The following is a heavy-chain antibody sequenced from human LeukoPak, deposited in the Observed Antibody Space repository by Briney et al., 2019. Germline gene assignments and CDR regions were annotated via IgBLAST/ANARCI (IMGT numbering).Heavy chain of an antibody. CDR1: GGSISSYY. CDR3: AREDIDSSSWTNDAFDI. V-gene: IGHV4-4*07. CDR2: IYTSGST. Sequence: SETLSLTCTVSGGSISSYYWSWIRQPAGKGLEWIGRIYTSGSTNYNPSLKSRVTMSVDTSKNQFSLKLSSVTAADTAVYYCAREDIDSSSWTNDAFDIWGQGTMVTVSS. J-gene: IGHJ3*02. D-gene: IGHD6-13*01.